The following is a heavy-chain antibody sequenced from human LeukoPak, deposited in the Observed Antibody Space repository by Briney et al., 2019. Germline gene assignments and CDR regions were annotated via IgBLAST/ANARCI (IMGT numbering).Heavy chain of an antibody. V-gene: IGHV3-30*18. J-gene: IGHJ4*02. CDR3: AKSFSCSGGSCHSFDY. Sequence: GGSLRLSCAASGFTFSSYGMHWVRQAPGKGLERVAVISYDGSNKYYADSVKGRFTFSRDNSKNTLYLQMNSLRAEDTAVYYCAKSFSCSGGSCHSFDYWGQGTLVTVSS. D-gene: IGHD2-15*01. CDR2: ISYDGSNK. CDR1: GFTFSSYG.